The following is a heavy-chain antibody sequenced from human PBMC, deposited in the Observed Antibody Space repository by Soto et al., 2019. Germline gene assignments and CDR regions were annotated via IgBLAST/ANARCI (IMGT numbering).Heavy chain of an antibody. CDR3: AREYWYFDL. CDR2: INQDGSEK. J-gene: IGHJ2*01. Sequence: DVQLVESGGGLVQPGGSPRLSCAASGFTYTNYWMDWVRQAPGKGLEWVANINQDGSEKYYVDSVKGRFTISRDNAKKSLYLQIDSLRAEDTAVYFCAREYWYFDLWGRGTLVTVSS. CDR1: GFTYTNYW. V-gene: IGHV3-7*01.